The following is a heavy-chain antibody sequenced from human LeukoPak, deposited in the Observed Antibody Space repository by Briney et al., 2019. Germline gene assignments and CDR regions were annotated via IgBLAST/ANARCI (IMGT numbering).Heavy chain of an antibody. CDR1: GFTFIRYG. CDR2: ISPSNGNT. V-gene: IGHV1-18*01. D-gene: IGHD2-21*02. J-gene: IGHJ4*02. CDR3: ARDLGAYCGGDCYPDY. Sequence: ASVKVSCKASGFTFIRYGIHWVRQAPGQGLEWMGWISPSNGNTNYEEKLQDRITITTDTSTSTAYMELRSLRSDDTAVYYCARDLGAYCGGDCYPDYWGQGTLVTVSS.